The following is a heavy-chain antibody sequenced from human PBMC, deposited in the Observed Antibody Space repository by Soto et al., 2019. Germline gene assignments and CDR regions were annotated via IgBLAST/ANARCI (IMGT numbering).Heavy chain of an antibody. J-gene: IGHJ4*02. V-gene: IGHV4-4*07. D-gene: IGHD4-17*01. Sequence: QVQLQESGPGLVKSSETLSLTCTVSGGSSSSYYWSWIRQPAGKGLEWIGRIYTSGSTNYTPSLKIRVTMSVDTPKNQVSLKLRSVTAADTAVYYCARRMGPPGATVAPGGYWGQGTLVTVSS. CDR2: IYTSGST. CDR3: ARRMGPPGATVAPGGY. CDR1: GGSSSSYY.